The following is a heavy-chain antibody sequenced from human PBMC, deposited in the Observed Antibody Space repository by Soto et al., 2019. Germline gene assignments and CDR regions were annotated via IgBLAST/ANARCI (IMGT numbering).Heavy chain of an antibody. CDR1: GFTFSSYW. V-gene: IGHV3-7*03. Sequence: EVQLVESGGGLVQPGGSLRLSCAASGFTFSSYWMSWVRQAPGKGLEWVANIKQDGSEKYYVNSVKGRFTISRDNAKNSLYLQMNSLRAEDTAVYYCASSGLRGWYFDLWGRGTLVTVSS. J-gene: IGHJ2*01. CDR2: IKQDGSEK. D-gene: IGHD4-17*01. CDR3: ASSGLRGWYFDL.